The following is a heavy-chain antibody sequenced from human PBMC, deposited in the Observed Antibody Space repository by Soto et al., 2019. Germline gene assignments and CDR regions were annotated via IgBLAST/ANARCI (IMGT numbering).Heavy chain of an antibody. CDR3: ARVSMRAYCSSTSCYGAFDI. CDR1: GGSISSGGYY. D-gene: IGHD2-2*01. J-gene: IGHJ3*02. Sequence: PSETLSLTCTVSGGSISSGGYYWSWIRQHPGKGLEWIGYIYYSGSTYYNPSLKSRVTISVDTSKNQFSLKLSPVTAADTAVYYCARVSMRAYCSSTSCYGAFDILGQGKMVTVSS. CDR2: IYYSGST. V-gene: IGHV4-31*03.